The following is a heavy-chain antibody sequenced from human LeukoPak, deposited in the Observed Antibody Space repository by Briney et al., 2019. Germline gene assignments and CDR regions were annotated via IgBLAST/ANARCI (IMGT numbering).Heavy chain of an antibody. J-gene: IGHJ4*02. Sequence: PSETLSLTCSVSGGSINNRNYYWGWVRQPPGKELEWIGHIYFGGSTFYNPSLKSRLTMSIDTSKDQFSLNINSVAAADTAVYYCARLPVYFGKGYFDYWGRGTLVTVSS. CDR1: GGSINNRNYY. V-gene: IGHV4-39*01. CDR3: ARLPVYFGKGYFDY. CDR2: IYFGGST. D-gene: IGHD1-14*01.